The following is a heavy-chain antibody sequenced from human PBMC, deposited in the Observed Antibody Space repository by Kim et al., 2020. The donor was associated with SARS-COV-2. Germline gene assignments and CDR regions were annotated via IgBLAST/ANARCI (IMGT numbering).Heavy chain of an antibody. D-gene: IGHD3-10*01. J-gene: IGHJ4*02. Sequence: SGPTLVNPTQTLTLTCTFSGVSLSISGVGVCWIRLPPGKALEWLAVIYWDDVTRYSPSLKSRLTITKDSSQNQVVLTMTNMDPVDTATYYCAHRRAYAYGYYFHYWGQGTLVTVSS. CDR2: IYWDDVT. CDR3: AHRRAYAYGYYFHY. V-gene: IGHV2-5*02. CDR1: GVSLSISGVG.